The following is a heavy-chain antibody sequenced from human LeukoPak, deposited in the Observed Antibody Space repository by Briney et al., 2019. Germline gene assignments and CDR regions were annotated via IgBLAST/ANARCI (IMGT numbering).Heavy chain of an antibody. CDR2: ISDSGGNT. CDR1: GFIFSSYA. J-gene: IGHJ4*02. Sequence: GGSLRLSCAASGFIFSSYAMSWVRQVPGKGLEWVSAISDSGGNTYYADFVRGRFTISRDNSKNTLYLQMNSLRAEDTAMYFCAKDAGRSDVDYFDYWGQGTLVTVSS. V-gene: IGHV3-23*01. D-gene: IGHD1-26*01. CDR3: AKDAGRSDVDYFDY.